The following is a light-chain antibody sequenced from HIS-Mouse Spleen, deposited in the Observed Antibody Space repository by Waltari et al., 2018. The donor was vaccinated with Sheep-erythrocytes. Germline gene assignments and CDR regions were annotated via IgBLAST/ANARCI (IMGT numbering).Light chain of an antibody. V-gene: IGKV2-30*02. CDR3: MQGTHWPLN. CDR1: QSLVHSDGNTY. CDR2: KVS. J-gene: IGKJ4*01. Sequence: DVLMTQSPLSLPVTLGQPASISCRSSQSLVHSDGNTYLNWFQQRPGQSPRRLIYKVSYRDSGVPDRFSGSGSGTDFKLKISRVEAEDVGVYYCMQGTHWPLNFGGGTKVEIK.